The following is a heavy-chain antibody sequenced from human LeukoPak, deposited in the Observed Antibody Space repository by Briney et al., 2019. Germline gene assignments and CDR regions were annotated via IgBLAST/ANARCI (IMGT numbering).Heavy chain of an antibody. CDR1: GGSISNYY. J-gene: IGHJ5*02. CDR2: IYYSGST. D-gene: IGHD6-19*01. Sequence: PSETLSLTCTVSGGSISNYYWSWIRQPPGKGLEWIGYIYYSGSTNYNPSLKSRVTISVDTSKNQFSLKLSSVTAADTAVYYCARSVPAIAVAGWFDPWGQGTLVTVSS. CDR3: ARSVPAIAVAGWFDP. V-gene: IGHV4-59*01.